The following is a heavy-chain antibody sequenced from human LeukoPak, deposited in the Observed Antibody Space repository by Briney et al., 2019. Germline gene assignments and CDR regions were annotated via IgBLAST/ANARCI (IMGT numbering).Heavy chain of an antibody. CDR2: IRSKANSYAT. Sequence: GGSLRLSCAASGFTFSGPAMHWVRQASGKGLEWVGRIRSKANSYATAYAASVKGRFTISRDDSKNTAYLQMTSLKTEDTAVYYCVRDWHTAFFNWGQGALVTVSS. D-gene: IGHD5-18*01. CDR3: VRDWHTAFFN. CDR1: GFTFSGPA. J-gene: IGHJ4*02. V-gene: IGHV3-73*01.